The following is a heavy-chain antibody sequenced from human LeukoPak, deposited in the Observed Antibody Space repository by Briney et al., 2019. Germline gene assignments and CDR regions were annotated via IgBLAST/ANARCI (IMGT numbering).Heavy chain of an antibody. CDR3: ARAYYDSSGYYESGYFDY. Sequence: SETLSLTCTVSGGSISSYYWSWIRQPPGKGLEWIGYIYYSGSTNYNPSLKSRVTISVDTSKNQFSLKLSSVTAADTPVYYCARAYYDSSGYYESGYFDYWGQGTLVTVSS. CDR2: IYYSGST. CDR1: GGSISSYY. V-gene: IGHV4-59*01. J-gene: IGHJ4*02. D-gene: IGHD3-22*01.